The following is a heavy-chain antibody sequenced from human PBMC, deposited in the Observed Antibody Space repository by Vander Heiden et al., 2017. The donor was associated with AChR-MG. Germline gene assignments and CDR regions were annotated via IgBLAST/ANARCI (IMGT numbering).Heavy chain of an antibody. CDR2: ISSSSSYI. J-gene: IGHJ5*02. CDR1: GFTFSNYT. D-gene: IGHD3-3*01. CDR3: ARDLEGRLDP. V-gene: IGHV3-21*01. Sequence: EVQLVESGGGLVKPGGSLRLSCAASGFTFSNYTMNWARQAPGKGLEWVSSISSSSSYIYYADSMKGRFTISRDNAKNSLYLQMNSLRAEDTAVYYCARDLEGRLDPWGQGTLVTVSS.